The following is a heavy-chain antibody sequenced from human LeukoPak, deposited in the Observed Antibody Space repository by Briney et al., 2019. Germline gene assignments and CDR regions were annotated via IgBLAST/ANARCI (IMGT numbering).Heavy chain of an antibody. J-gene: IGHJ4*02. CDR1: GYTFTSYD. CDR2: MNPNSGNT. CDR3: ARKGRGSGSYDY. Sequence: ASVKASCKASGYTFTSYDINWVRQATGQGLEWMGWMNPNSGNTGYAQKFQGRVTMTRNTSISTAYMELSSLRSEDTAVYYCARKGRGSGSYDYWGQGTLVTVST. V-gene: IGHV1-8*01. D-gene: IGHD3-10*01.